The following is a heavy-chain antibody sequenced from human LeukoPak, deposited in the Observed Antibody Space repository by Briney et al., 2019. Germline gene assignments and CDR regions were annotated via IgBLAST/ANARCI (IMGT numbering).Heavy chain of an antibody. CDR3: GSYSPGFDY. J-gene: IGHJ4*02. CDR2: ISDSGGST. V-gene: IGHV3-23*01. Sequence: GSLRLSCAASGFSFSSYAMKWVRQAPGKGLEWVSAISDSGGSTYYADSVKGRFTISRDNSKNTLYLQMNSLRAEDTAVYGSGSYSPGFDYWGQGTLVTVSS. D-gene: IGHD3-10*01. CDR1: GFSFSSYA.